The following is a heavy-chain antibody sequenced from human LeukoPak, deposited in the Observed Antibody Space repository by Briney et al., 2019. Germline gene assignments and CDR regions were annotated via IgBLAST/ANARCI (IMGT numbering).Heavy chain of an antibody. CDR3: ARGYMLIAAVGFVDY. CDR1: GYTFTSYG. J-gene: IGHJ4*02. V-gene: IGHV1-18*01. CDR2: ISAYNGNT. Sequence: ASVKVSCKASGYTFTSYGISWVRQAPGQGLEWMGWISAYNGNTNYAQKLQGRVTMTTDTSTSTAYMELRSLRSDDTAVYYCARGYMLIAAVGFVDYWGQGTLVTVSS. D-gene: IGHD6-13*01.